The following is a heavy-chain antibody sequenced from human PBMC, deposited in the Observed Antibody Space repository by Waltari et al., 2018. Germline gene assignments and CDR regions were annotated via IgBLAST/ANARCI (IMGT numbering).Heavy chain of an antibody. CDR1: GFSLSTSGVG. CDR3: AHSMSGVVVAASKIYFDY. Sequence: QITLKESGPTLVKPTQTLTLTCTFSGFSLSTSGVGVGWIRQPPGKALEWLALIYWNDDKRYSPSLKSRLTITKDTSKNQVVLTMTNMDPVDTATYYCAHSMSGVVVAASKIYFDYWGQGTLVTVSS. CDR2: IYWNDDK. V-gene: IGHV2-5*01. D-gene: IGHD2-15*01. J-gene: IGHJ4*02.